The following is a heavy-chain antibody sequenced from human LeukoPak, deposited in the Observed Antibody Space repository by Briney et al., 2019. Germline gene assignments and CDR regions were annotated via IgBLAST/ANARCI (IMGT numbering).Heavy chain of an antibody. V-gene: IGHV3-7*01. CDR1: GFTFSSYW. D-gene: IGHD2-21*01. CDR3: ARVCNGVYCGGDAFDI. CDR2: IKQDGSEK. J-gene: IGHJ3*02. Sequence: PGGSLRLSCAASGFTFSSYWMSWVRQAPGKGLEWVANIKQDGSEKYYVDSVKGRFTISRDNAKNSLCLQMNSLRAEDTAVYYCARVCNGVYCGGDAFDIWGQGTMVTVSS.